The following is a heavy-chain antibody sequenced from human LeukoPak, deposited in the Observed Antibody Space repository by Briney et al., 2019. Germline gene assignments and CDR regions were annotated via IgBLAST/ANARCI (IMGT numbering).Heavy chain of an antibody. J-gene: IGHJ4*02. D-gene: IGHD6-13*01. CDR1: GFPFSTQS. V-gene: IGHV3-23*01. CDR3: AKDPNRYSSSWYFDY. CDR2: ISASGGST. Sequence: PGGSLRLSCVASGFPFSTQSMNWVRQAPGKGLEWVSVISASGGSTYYADSVKGRFTISRDNSKNTLYLQMNSLRAEDTAVYYCAKDPNRYSSSWYFDYWGQGTLVTVSS.